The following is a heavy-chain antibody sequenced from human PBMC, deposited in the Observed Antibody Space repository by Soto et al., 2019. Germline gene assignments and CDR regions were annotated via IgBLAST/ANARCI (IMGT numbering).Heavy chain of an antibody. CDR3: ARVYSGFSNWFDP. D-gene: IGHD5-12*01. CDR1: GFTFSDYY. Sequence: QVQLVESGGGLVKPGGSLRLSCAASGFTFSDYYMSWIRQAPGKGLDGVSSISSSGSTIYYADSVKGRCTISRDNAKNSLYLQMNSLRAEDTAVYYCARVYSGFSNWFDPWGQGTLVTVSS. J-gene: IGHJ5*02. V-gene: IGHV3-11*01. CDR2: ISSSGSTI.